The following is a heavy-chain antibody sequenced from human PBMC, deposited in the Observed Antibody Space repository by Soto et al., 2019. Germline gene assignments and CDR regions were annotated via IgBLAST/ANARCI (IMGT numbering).Heavy chain of an antibody. CDR2: IIPISGTA. CDR1: GGTFSSYA. D-gene: IGHD6-13*01. V-gene: IGHV1-69*06. Sequence: GASVKVSCKASGGTFSSYAISWVRQAPGQGLEWMGGIIPISGTANYAQKFQGRVTITADKSTSTAYMELSSLRSEDTAVYYCARRIAAAGPYYYYYGMDVWGQGTTVTVSS. CDR3: ARRIAAAGPYYYYYGMDV. J-gene: IGHJ6*02.